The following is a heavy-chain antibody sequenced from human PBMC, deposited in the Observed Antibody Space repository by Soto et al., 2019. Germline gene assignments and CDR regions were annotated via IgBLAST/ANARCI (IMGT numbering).Heavy chain of an antibody. CDR3: ARGGYSYGYFDY. J-gene: IGHJ4*02. Sequence: PSETLSLTCTVSGGSISSGVYYWSGIRQHPGKGLEWIGYIYYSGITYYNPSLKSRVTISVDTSKNQFSLKLSSVTAADTVVYYCARGGYSYGYFDYWGQATLVTVSS. CDR1: GGSISSGVYY. D-gene: IGHD5-18*01. V-gene: IGHV4-31*03. CDR2: IYYSGIT.